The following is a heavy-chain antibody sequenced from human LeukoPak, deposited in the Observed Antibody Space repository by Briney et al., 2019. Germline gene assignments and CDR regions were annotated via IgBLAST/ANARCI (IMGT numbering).Heavy chain of an antibody. Sequence: SETLSFTCTVSGASVSSYYWIWIRQPAGRGLEWIGRIDASGGTNYNPSLKSRVTMSVDSSKNQFSLKVSSVTAADTAVYYCARKDGDIWGQGTMVTVSS. CDR3: ARKDGDI. V-gene: IGHV4-4*07. CDR1: GASVSSYY. D-gene: IGHD5-24*01. J-gene: IGHJ3*02. CDR2: IDASGGT.